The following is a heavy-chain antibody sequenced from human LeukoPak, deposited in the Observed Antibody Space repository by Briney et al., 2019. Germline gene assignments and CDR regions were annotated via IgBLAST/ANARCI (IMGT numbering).Heavy chain of an antibody. V-gene: IGHV3-74*01. Sequence: PGGSLRLSCAASGFTFSSHWMHWVRQAPGKGLVWVSRINSDGSDTSYADSVKGRFTISRDNAKNSLYLQMNSLRAEDTAVYYCARDPPSKPTIVGASSWGQGTLVTVSS. CDR3: ARDPPSKPTIVGASS. J-gene: IGHJ4*02. CDR2: INSDGSDT. CDR1: GFTFSSHW. D-gene: IGHD1-26*01.